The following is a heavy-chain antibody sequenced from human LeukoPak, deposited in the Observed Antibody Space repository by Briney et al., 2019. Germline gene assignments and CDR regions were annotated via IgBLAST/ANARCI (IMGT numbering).Heavy chain of an antibody. Sequence: GGSLRHSCAASGFTFSSYWMSWVRQAPGKGLEWVANIEQDGSEKYYVDSVKGRFTISRDNAKNSLYLQMNSLRAEDTAVYYCARDKRDYYDSSGYYGDAFDIWGQGTMVTVSS. CDR3: ARDKRDYYDSSGYYGDAFDI. D-gene: IGHD3-22*01. CDR1: GFTFSSYW. CDR2: IEQDGSEK. J-gene: IGHJ3*02. V-gene: IGHV3-7*01.